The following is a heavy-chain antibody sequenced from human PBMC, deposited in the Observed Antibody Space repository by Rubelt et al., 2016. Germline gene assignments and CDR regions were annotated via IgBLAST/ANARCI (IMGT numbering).Heavy chain of an antibody. V-gene: IGHV4-34*01. CDR2: INHSGST. Sequence: WLTCTVSGGSISGYYWSWIRQPPGKGLEWIGEINHSGSTHYNPSLKSRVTISVDTSKNQFSLKLSSVTAADTAVYYCAKVRTAAGAGEGNWFDPWGQGTLVTVPS. CDR1: GGSISGYY. CDR3: AKVRTAAGAGEGNWFDP. D-gene: IGHD6-13*01. J-gene: IGHJ5*02.